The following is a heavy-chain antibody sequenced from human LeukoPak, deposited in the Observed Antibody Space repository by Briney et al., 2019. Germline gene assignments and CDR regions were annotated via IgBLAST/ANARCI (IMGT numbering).Heavy chain of an antibody. CDR3: ARGSLAYCGGDCSHAFDI. V-gene: IGHV4-4*07. Sequence: SETLSLTCTVSGGSISSYYWSWIRQPAGKGLEWIGRIYTSGSTNYNPSLKSRVTISVDTSKNQFSLKLSSVTAADTAVYYCARGSLAYCGGDCSHAFDIWGQGTMVTVSS. J-gene: IGHJ3*02. CDR1: GGSISSYY. D-gene: IGHD2-21*02. CDR2: IYTSGST.